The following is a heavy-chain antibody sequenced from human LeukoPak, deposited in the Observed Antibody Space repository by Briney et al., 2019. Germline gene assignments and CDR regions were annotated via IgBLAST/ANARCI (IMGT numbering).Heavy chain of an antibody. V-gene: IGHV4-34*01. CDR1: GGSFSGYY. CDR3: ARHTGLRKWYFDL. D-gene: IGHD4-17*01. J-gene: IGHJ2*01. Sequence: SETLSLACAVYGGSFSGYYWSWIRQPPGKGLEWIGEINHSGSTNYNPSLKSRVTISVDTSKNQFSLELTSVTAADTAIYYCARHTGLRKWYFDLWGRGTLVTVFS. CDR2: INHSGST.